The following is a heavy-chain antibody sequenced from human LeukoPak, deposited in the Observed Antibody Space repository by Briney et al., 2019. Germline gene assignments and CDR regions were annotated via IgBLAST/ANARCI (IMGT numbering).Heavy chain of an antibody. J-gene: IGHJ4*02. CDR2: ISGSGGST. CDR1: GFTFSSYG. Sequence: TGRSLRLSCAASGFTFSSYGMSWVRQAPGKGLEWVSAISGSGGSTYYADSVKGLFTISRDNSKNTLYLQMNSLRAEDTAVYYCAKRYYYGSGRGSLVYWGQGTLVTVSS. CDR3: AKRYYYGSGRGSLVY. V-gene: IGHV3-23*01. D-gene: IGHD3-10*01.